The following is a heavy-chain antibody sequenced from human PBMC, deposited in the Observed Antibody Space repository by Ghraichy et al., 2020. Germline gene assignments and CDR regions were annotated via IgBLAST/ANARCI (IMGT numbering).Heavy chain of an antibody. D-gene: IGHD1-26*01. CDR3: ARGPSRSALGVDDY. V-gene: IGHV4-34*01. J-gene: IGHJ4*02. Sequence: SETLSLTCAVYGGSFSGYYWSWIRQPPGKGLEWIGEINHSGSTNYNPSLKSRVTISVDTSKNQFSLKLSSVTAADTAVYYCARGPSRSALGVDDYWGQGTLVTVSS. CDR2: INHSGST. CDR1: GGSFSGYY.